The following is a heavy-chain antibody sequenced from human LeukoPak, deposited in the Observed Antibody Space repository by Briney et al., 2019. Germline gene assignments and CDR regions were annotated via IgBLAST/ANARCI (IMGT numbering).Heavy chain of an antibody. V-gene: IGHV3-48*03. CDR1: GFTFSSYE. CDR3: ARVRGNQPYYFDY. Sequence: PGGSLRLSCAASGFTFSSYEMNWVRQAPGKGLEWVSYISSSGSTIYYADSVKGRFTISRDNAKNSLYLQMNSLRAEDTAVYYCARVRGNQPYYFDYWGQGTLVTVSS. J-gene: IGHJ4*02. D-gene: IGHD1-14*01. CDR2: ISSSGSTI.